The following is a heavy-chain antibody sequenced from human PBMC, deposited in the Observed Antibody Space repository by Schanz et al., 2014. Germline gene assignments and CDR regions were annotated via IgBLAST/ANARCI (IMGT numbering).Heavy chain of an antibody. CDR2: INPTDGST. CDR3: ARDSLGPYYYYGMDV. Sequence: QVQLVQSGAEVKKPGASVKVSCKASGFTFTSYFLHWVRQAPGQGLEWMGRINPTDGSTSFAHELQDRVTLTSATSTTAVYMELSSLRSEATAVYYCARDSLGPYYYYGMDVWGRGTMVTVSS. D-gene: IGHD7-27*01. J-gene: IGHJ6*02. CDR1: GFTFTSYF. V-gene: IGHV1-46*01.